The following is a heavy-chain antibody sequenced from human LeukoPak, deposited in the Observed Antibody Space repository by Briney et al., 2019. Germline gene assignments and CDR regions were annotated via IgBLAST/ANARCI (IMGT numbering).Heavy chain of an antibody. J-gene: IGHJ6*03. CDR1: GGSISSYY. Sequence: SETLSLTCTVSGGSISSYYWSWVRQSPGKGLEWIGYIYNSGTTDYNPSLKSRVTISVDTSRNQFSLKLSSVTAVDTAIYYCARDRGYCTNGVCYTRYYMDVWGKGTTVTVSS. D-gene: IGHD2-8*01. CDR2: IYNSGTT. V-gene: IGHV4-59*01. CDR3: ARDRGYCTNGVCYTRYYMDV.